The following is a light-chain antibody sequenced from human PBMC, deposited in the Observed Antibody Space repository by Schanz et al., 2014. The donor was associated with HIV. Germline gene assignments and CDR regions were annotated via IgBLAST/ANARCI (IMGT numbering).Light chain of an antibody. CDR1: SSDVGGYNY. CDR2: DVS. Sequence: QSVLTQPASVSGSPGQSITIPCTGTSSDVGGYNYVAWYQQHPGKAPKLMIYDVSDRPSGVSNRFSGSKSGNTASLTISGLQAEDEADYYCSSHAGRNSFVVFGGGTKLTVL. CDR3: SSHAGRNSFVV. V-gene: IGLV2-14*03. J-gene: IGLJ2*01.